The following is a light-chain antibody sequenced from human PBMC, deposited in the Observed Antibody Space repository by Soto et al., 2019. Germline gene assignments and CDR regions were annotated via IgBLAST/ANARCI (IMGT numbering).Light chain of an antibody. V-gene: IGLV1-44*01. CDR2: SNY. CDR1: SSNIGSNS. CDR3: AAWDDSLNGVV. J-gene: IGLJ2*01. Sequence: QPVLTQPPSASGTPGQRVTISCSGSSSNIGSNSVNWYQQLPGTAPKLLIYSNYQRPSGVPDRFSGSKSGTSASLAISGLQSEDEVDYYCAAWDDSLNGVVFGGGTMVTVL.